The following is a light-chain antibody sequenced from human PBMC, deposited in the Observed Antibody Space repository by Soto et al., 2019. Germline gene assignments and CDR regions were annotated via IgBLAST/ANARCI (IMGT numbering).Light chain of an antibody. J-gene: IGKJ4*01. Sequence: IVVTQSPATLSVSPGERATLSCKASQTVSSSLAWYQQKPGQAPRLLIYDASTRATGIPDRFSGSGSGTQFTLTISSLQSEDSAVYYCHQYNNWLALTFGGGTKVDI. CDR1: QTVSSS. CDR2: DAS. V-gene: IGKV3-15*01. CDR3: HQYNNWLALT.